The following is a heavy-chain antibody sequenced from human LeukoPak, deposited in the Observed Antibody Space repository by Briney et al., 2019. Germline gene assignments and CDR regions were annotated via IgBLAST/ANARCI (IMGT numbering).Heavy chain of an antibody. D-gene: IGHD3-10*01. CDR1: GFTFSSYT. V-gene: IGHV3-21*01. CDR2: ITSSSNYI. Sequence: PGRSLRLSCAASGFTFSSYTMNWVRQAPGKGLEWVSSITSSSNYIYYADSVKGRFTISRDNAKNSLYLQMNSLRAEDTAVYYCGSMVREGEDSWGQGTLVTVSS. CDR3: GSMVREGEDS. J-gene: IGHJ4*02.